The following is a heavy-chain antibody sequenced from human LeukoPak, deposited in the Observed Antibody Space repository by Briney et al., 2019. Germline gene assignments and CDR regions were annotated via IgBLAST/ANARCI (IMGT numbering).Heavy chain of an antibody. CDR1: GFTFSNYW. J-gene: IGHJ4*02. CDR2: INNDGGST. D-gene: IGHD6-19*01. V-gene: IGHV3-74*01. Sequence: GGSLRLSCAASGFTFSNYWMLWVRPAPGKGLVWVSRINNDGGSTAYADSVKGRFTISRDNAKNALYLQMNSLRDDDTAVYYCARGGVAGTFDYWGQGTLVTVST. CDR3: ARGGVAGTFDY.